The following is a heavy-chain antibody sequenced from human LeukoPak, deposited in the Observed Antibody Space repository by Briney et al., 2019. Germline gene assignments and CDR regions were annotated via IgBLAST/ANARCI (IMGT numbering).Heavy chain of an antibody. J-gene: IGHJ6*03. CDR1: GYTFAIYG. V-gene: IGHV1-18*04. CDR3: ARAGSGRYCYYMDV. Sequence: ASVRVSCKASGYTFAIYGISWVRQAPGQGLEWMGWISSDNGYTNYAQKFQGRVTMTTDTSTNTAYMELRSLRSDDTAVYYCARAGSGRYCYYMDVWGKGTTVTVSS. D-gene: IGHD3-10*01. CDR2: ISSDNGYT.